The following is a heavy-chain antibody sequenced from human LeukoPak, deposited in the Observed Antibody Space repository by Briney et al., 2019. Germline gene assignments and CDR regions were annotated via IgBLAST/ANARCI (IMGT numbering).Heavy chain of an antibody. CDR3: ARDSTHYYDSSGYYADAFDI. CDR2: ISAYNGNT. J-gene: IGHJ3*02. CDR1: GYTFTSYG. D-gene: IGHD3-22*01. Sequence: ASVTVSCKASGYTFTSYGISWVRQAPGQGLEWMGWISAYNGNTNYAQKLQGRVTMTTDTSTSTAYMELRSLRSDDTAVYYCARDSTHYYDSSGYYADAFDIWGQGTMVTVSS. V-gene: IGHV1-18*01.